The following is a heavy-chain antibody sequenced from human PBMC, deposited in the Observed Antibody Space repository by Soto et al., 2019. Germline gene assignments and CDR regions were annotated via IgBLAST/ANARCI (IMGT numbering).Heavy chain of an antibody. CDR1: GGSISSNNW. CDR3: ARREGDCRGGSCPFYHA. D-gene: IGHD2-15*01. CDR2: IYHSGST. Sequence: QVQLQESGPGLVKPSETLSLTCAVSGGSISSNNWWSWVRQTPGKGLEWIGEIYHSGSTNYNPSLKSLSTISLDKSKNQFSLSLTSMTAADTAVYYCARREGDCRGGSCPFYHAWGQGTLVTASS. J-gene: IGHJ5*02. V-gene: IGHV4-4*02.